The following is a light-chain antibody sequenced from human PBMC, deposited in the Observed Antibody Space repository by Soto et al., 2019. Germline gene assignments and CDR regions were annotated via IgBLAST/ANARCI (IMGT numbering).Light chain of an antibody. CDR1: QDISDY. CDR2: EAS. Sequence: DIQMTQSPSSLSASVGDRVTITCQASQDISDYLNWYQKKPGKAPKLLISEASKLETGVPPRFSGSGSGTDFTFTISSLQPEDIATYYCQQYESLPSFGQGTNLEIQ. V-gene: IGKV1-33*01. J-gene: IGKJ2*01. CDR3: QQYESLPS.